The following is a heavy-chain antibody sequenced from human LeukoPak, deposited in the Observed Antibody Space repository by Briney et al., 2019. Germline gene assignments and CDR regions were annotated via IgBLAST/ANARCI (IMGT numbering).Heavy chain of an antibody. V-gene: IGHV4-59*08. Sequence: SETLSLTCTVSGGSISSYYWSWIRQPPGKGLEWIGYIYYSGSTNYNPSLKSRVTISVDTSKNQFSLNLSSVTAADTAVYYCARGIDFWSGYLTYFDYWGQGTLVTVSS. CDR3: ARGIDFWSGYLTYFDY. J-gene: IGHJ4*02. CDR2: IYYSGST. CDR1: GGSISSYY. D-gene: IGHD3-3*01.